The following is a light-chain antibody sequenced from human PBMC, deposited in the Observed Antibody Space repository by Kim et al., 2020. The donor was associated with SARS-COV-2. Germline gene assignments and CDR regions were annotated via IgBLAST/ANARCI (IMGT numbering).Light chain of an antibody. V-gene: IGKV2-30*02. J-gene: IGKJ1*01. CDR3: MQGTDWPRT. CDR2: KIA. Sequence: PASISCRSYQGLVHSDGKTSLHRLQQRPGQSPRRLINKIANRDSGVPDRFSGSGSGTDFTLKISRVEAEDVGIYYCMQGTDWPRTFGQGTKVDIK. CDR1: QGLVHSDGKTS.